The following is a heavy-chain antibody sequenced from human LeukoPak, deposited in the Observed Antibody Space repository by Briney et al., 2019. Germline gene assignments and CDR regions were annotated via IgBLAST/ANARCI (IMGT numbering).Heavy chain of an antibody. V-gene: IGHV4-61*02. Sequence: SQTLSLTCTVSGGSISNGSYYWSWIRQPAGKGLEWIVRIYTSGSTNYNPSLKSRVTISVDTSKNQFSLKLSSVTAADTAVYYCARGIATTLLYYFDYWGQGTLVTVSS. D-gene: IGHD2-15*01. CDR2: IYTSGST. CDR1: GGSISNGSYY. CDR3: ARGIATTLLYYFDY. J-gene: IGHJ4*02.